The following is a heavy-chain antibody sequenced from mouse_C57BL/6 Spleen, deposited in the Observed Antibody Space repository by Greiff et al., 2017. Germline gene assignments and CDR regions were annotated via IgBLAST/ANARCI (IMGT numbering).Heavy chain of an antibody. V-gene: IGHV1-64*01. CDR3: ARGITTVPYWYFDV. CDR1: GYTFTSYW. Sequence: QVQLQQPGAELVKPGASVKLSCKASGYTFTSYWMHWVKQRPGQGLEWIGMIHPNSGSTNYNEKFKSKATLTVDKSSSTAYMQLSSRTSEDSAVYYCARGITTVPYWYFDVWGTGTTVTVSS. J-gene: IGHJ1*03. CDR2: IHPNSGST. D-gene: IGHD1-1*01.